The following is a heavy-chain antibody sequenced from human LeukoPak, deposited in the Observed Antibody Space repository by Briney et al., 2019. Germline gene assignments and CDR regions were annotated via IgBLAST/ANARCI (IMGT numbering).Heavy chain of an antibody. V-gene: IGHV4-34*01. CDR2: INHSGST. CDR3: ARPGIAAPPPKRYYYYMDV. J-gene: IGHJ6*03. CDR1: GGSFSGYY. D-gene: IGHD6-13*01. Sequence: SETLSLTCAVYGGSFSGYYWSWIRQPPGKGLEWIGEINHSGSTNYNPSLKSRVTISVDTSKNQFSLKLSSVTAADTAAYYCARPGIAAPPPKRYYYYMDVWGKGTTVTVSS.